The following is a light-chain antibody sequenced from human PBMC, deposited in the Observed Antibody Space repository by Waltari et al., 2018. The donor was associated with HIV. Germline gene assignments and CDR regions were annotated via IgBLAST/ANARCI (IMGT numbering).Light chain of an antibody. Sequence: DIRMTQSPSTLSASVGDRVTITCRASQSISSWLAWYQQKPGKAPKLLIYKASSLESGVPSRFSGSGSGTEFTLTITSLQPDDFATYYCQQYKSYCTFGQGTKVEIK. J-gene: IGKJ2*01. V-gene: IGKV1-5*03. CDR2: KAS. CDR1: QSISSW. CDR3: QQYKSYCT.